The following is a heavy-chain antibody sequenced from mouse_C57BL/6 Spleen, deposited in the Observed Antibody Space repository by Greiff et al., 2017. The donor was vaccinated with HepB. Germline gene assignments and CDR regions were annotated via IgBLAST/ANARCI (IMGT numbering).Heavy chain of an antibody. CDR1: GFSLTSYG. CDR2: IWSGGST. V-gene: IGHV2-2*02. Sequence: QVQLQESGPGLVQPSQCLSITCTASGFSLTSYGVHWVRQSPGKGLEWLGVIWSGGSTDYNAAFISRLSISKDNSKSQVFFKMNSMQANDTAIYYGAGNSLYYGSSPCYFDYWGQGTTLTVSS. J-gene: IGHJ2*01. D-gene: IGHD1-1*01. CDR3: AGNSLYYGSSPCYFDY.